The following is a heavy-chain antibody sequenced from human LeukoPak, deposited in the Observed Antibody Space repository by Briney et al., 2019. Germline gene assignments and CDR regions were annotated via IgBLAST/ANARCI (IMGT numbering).Heavy chain of an antibody. Sequence: SETLSLTCTVSGGSITSYWSWIRQPPGKGLEWIGYIYYSGSTNYNPSLKSRVTISVDTSKNQFSLKLSSVTAADTAVYYCARVVSPIAIDYWGQGTLVTVSS. CDR3: ARVVSPIAIDY. CDR2: IYYSGST. D-gene: IGHD5/OR15-5a*01. CDR1: GGSITSY. J-gene: IGHJ4*02. V-gene: IGHV4-59*12.